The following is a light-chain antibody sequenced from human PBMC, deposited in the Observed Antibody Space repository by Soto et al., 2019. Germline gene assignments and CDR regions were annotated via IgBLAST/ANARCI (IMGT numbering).Light chain of an antibody. CDR2: GAS. J-gene: IGKJ4*01. CDR1: QSVSST. Sequence: EIVMTQSPATLSVSPGERATLSCRASQSVSSTLAWYQQKPVQAPRLLIYGASTRATGIPARFSGSGSGTEFTLTISSLQSADSAVYYCQQDNNWPPLTFGGGTKVEIK. CDR3: QQDNNWPPLT. V-gene: IGKV3-15*01.